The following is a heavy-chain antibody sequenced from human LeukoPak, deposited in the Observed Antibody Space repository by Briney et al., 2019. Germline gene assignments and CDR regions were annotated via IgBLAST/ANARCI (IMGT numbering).Heavy chain of an antibody. D-gene: IGHD3-10*01. J-gene: IGHJ5*02. CDR2: IKQDGSEK. Sequence: GGSLRLSCAAAGFTFSSYWMSWVRQAPGKGLELVANIKQDGSEKYYVDSVKGRFTISRDNAKNSLYLQVNSLRAEDTAVYYCARELDYYGSGSNPFDPWGQGTLVTVSS. V-gene: IGHV3-7*03. CDR3: ARELDYYGSGSNPFDP. CDR1: GFTFSSYW.